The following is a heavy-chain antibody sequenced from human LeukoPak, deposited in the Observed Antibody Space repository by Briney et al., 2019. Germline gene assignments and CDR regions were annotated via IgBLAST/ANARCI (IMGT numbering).Heavy chain of an antibody. CDR2: IIPIFGIA. Sequence: ASVKVSCKASGGTFSSYAISWVRQAPGQGLEWMGRIIPIFGIANYAQKFQGRVTITADKSTSTAYMELSSLRSEDTAVYYCASWLGYRSSTSCRAPSHYYYGMDVWGQGTTVTVSS. V-gene: IGHV1-69*04. D-gene: IGHD2-2*01. J-gene: IGHJ6*02. CDR3: ASWLGYRSSTSCRAPSHYYYGMDV. CDR1: GGTFSSYA.